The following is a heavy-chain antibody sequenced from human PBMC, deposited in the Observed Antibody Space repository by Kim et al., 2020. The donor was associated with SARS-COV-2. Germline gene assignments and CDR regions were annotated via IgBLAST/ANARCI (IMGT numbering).Heavy chain of an antibody. D-gene: IGHD3-16*01. Sequence: RTTDDAAPVKGSFTISRYDSKNTLYLQMNSLKPEDPALYYCARRFDFDYWGQGSLVTVSS. V-gene: IGHV3-15*01. CDR2: RTT. J-gene: IGHJ4*02. CDR3: ARRFDFDY.